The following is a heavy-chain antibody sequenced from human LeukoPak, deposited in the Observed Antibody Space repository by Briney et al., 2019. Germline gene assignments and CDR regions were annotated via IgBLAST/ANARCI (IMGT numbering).Heavy chain of an antibody. CDR1: GFRLDDYG. Sequence: PGGSLRLSCAASGFRLDDYGMSWVRQVPGKGLEWVAGIVWNGGRTGYADSVKGRFTISRDNAKKSLYLQMNSLRVEDTALYYCARESSGWYALDFWGQGSLVTVSS. CDR2: IVWNGGRT. V-gene: IGHV3-20*04. J-gene: IGHJ4*02. CDR3: ARESSGWYALDF. D-gene: IGHD6-19*01.